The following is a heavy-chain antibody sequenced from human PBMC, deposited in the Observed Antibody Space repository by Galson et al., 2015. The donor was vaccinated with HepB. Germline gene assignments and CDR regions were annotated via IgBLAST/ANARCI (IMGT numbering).Heavy chain of an antibody. CDR2: IKYDGSEK. V-gene: IGHV3-7*03. J-gene: IGHJ4*02. Sequence: SLRLSCAASGFTFSSYWMTWVRQSPGKGLEWVANIKYDGSEKHYVDSVKGRFTISRDNAKNSLFLQMNSLRAEDTAVYYYARGGSMGYWGQGTLVTVSS. D-gene: IGHD3-16*01. CDR3: ARGGSMGY. CDR1: GFTFSSYW.